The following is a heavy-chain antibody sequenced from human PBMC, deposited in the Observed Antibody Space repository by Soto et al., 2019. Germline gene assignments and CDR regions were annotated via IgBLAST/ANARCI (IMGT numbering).Heavy chain of an antibody. CDR3: AKATATGGGAFDI. CDR1: GFICSSYD. V-gene: IGHV3-23*01. CDR2: ILVDGRT. Sequence: TVGSLRLSCAASGFICSSYDMSWVRQAPGKGLEWVSTILVDGRTFYVDSVKGRFTISRDSSQNTVYLQMNSLTAGDTALYYCAKATATGGGAFDICGQGTLVTVS. D-gene: IGHD2-8*02. J-gene: IGHJ3*02.